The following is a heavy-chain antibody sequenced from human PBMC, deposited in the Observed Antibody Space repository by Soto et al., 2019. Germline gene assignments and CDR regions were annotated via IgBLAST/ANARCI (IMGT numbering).Heavy chain of an antibody. Sequence: QLQLQESGSGLVTPSQTLSLTCAVSGGSISSGDYSWSWIRQPPGKGLEWIGYIYHNGSTYYNPSIKSRLTISVDRSKNLFSLRLRFVTAADTAVYYCAGGSSSDFDYWGQGTLVTVSS. V-gene: IGHV4-30-2*01. D-gene: IGHD6-25*01. J-gene: IGHJ4*02. CDR2: IYHNGST. CDR3: AGGSSSDFDY. CDR1: GGSISSGDYS.